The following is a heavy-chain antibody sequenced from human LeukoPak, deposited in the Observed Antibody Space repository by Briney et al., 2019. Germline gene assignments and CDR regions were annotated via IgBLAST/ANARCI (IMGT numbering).Heavy chain of an antibody. CDR3: VRVHHFWSGHDWFDP. Sequence: SETLSLTCTVSGGSISSYYWSWIRQPPGKGLEWIGYISYSGSTNYNPSLKSRVTISLDTSRNQFSLKLSSVTAADTAVYYCVRVHHFWSGHDWFDPWGQGTLVTVSS. CDR1: GGSISSYY. V-gene: IGHV4-59*01. J-gene: IGHJ5*02. D-gene: IGHD3-3*02. CDR2: ISYSGST.